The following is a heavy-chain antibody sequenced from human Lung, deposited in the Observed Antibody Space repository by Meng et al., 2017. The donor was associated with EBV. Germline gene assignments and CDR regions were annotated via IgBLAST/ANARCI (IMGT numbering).Heavy chain of an antibody. J-gene: IGHJ4*02. Sequence: VQLQESGPGAVKPSQTLSLTCTVSGGSIRSGGYYWSWIRQHPGKGLEWIGYIYYSGSTYYNPSLKSRVTISVDTSKNQFSLKLSSVTAADTAVYYCARGPSRWLQFSFDYWGQGTLVTVSS. CDR3: ARGPSRWLQFSFDY. CDR2: IYYSGST. V-gene: IGHV4-31*03. CDR1: GGSIRSGGYY. D-gene: IGHD5-24*01.